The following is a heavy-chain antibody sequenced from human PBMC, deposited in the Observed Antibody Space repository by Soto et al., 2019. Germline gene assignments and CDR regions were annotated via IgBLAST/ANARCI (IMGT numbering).Heavy chain of an antibody. CDR2: FDPEDGET. CDR1: GYTITELS. CDR3: ARGRIQLWYPFDY. D-gene: IGHD5-18*01. V-gene: IGHV1-24*01. J-gene: IGHJ4*02. Sequence: GASVKVSCKVSGYTITELSMHWVRQAPGKGLEWMGGFDPEDGETIYAQRFQGRVTMTEDTSTDTAYMELSSLRSADTAVYYCARGRIQLWYPFDYWGQGTLVTVSS.